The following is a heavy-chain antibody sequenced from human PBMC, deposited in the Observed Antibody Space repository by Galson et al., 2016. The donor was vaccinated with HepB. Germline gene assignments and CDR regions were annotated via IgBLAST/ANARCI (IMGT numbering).Heavy chain of an antibody. CDR2: IRGDGIVS. D-gene: IGHD3-10*01. J-gene: IGHJ4*02. Sequence: WVRQAPGKGLEWVANIRGDGIVSYYAESVRGRFTISRDNAKNSLYLQMNGLRVDETAVYYCSREMTGSYFDWGQGTLVTVSS. CDR3: SREMTGSYFD. V-gene: IGHV3-7*01.